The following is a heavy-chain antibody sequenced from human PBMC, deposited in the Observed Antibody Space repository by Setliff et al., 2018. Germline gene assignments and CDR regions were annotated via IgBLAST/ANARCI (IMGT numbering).Heavy chain of an antibody. CDR2: ISPHTGVT. CDR3: ARGSYYDSSGYSPDFFDY. Sequence: ASVKVSCKASGYPLTAYYIHWVRQAPGQGLEWMGWISPHTGVTTFARKFQGRVTMTRDTSISTAHMELSSLRSDDTAVYYCARGSYYDSSGYSPDFFDYWGQGTLVTVSS. CDR1: GYPLTAYY. J-gene: IGHJ4*02. D-gene: IGHD3-22*01. V-gene: IGHV1-2*02.